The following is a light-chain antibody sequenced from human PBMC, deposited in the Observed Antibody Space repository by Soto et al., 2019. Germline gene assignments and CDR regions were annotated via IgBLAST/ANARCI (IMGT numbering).Light chain of an antibody. J-gene: IGKJ4*01. CDR2: DAS. V-gene: IGKV3-11*01. Sequence: EIVLTQSPATLSLSPGERATLSCRASQSVSSYLAWYQQKPGQAPRLLIYDASNRATGIPARFSGSGSGTDFTLTIRSLEPEDFAFYYCQQRSNWPFTFGGGTKVEIK. CDR1: QSVSSY. CDR3: QQRSNWPFT.